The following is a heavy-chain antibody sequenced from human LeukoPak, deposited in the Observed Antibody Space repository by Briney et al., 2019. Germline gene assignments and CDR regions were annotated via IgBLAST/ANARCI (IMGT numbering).Heavy chain of an antibody. CDR1: GYMFTAYY. CDR3: ASYAPDY. V-gene: IGHV1-2*06. J-gene: IGHJ4*02. Sequence: ASVKVSCKTSGYMFTAYYIQWVRQAPGQGLEWMGRLNTNSGGADYAQKFQGRLTMTRDTSISTGYMELTGLTSDDTAVYYCASYAPDYWGQGTLVIVSS. D-gene: IGHD2-2*01. CDR2: LNTNSGGA.